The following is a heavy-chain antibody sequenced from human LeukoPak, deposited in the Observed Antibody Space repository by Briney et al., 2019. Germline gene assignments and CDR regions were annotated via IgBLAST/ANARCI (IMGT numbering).Heavy chain of an antibody. D-gene: IGHD3-22*01. J-gene: IGHJ4*02. CDR3: AKDNYYDSSGYYTSWYYFDY. Sequence: PGASLRLSCAASGFTFSSYAMSWVRQAPGKGLEWVSAISGSGGSTYCADSVKGRFTISRDNSKNTLYLQMNSLRAEDTAVYYCAKDNYYDSSGYYTSWYYFDYWGQGTLVTVSS. V-gene: IGHV3-23*01. CDR2: ISGSGGST. CDR1: GFTFSSYA.